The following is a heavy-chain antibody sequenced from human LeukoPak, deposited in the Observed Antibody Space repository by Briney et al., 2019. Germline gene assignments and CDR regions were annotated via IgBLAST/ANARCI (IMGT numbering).Heavy chain of an antibody. J-gene: IGHJ4*02. V-gene: IGHV3-33*01. CDR1: GFTFSSYG. CDR2: IWYDGSNQ. CDR3: ARDQGSSSWYNFDY. D-gene: IGHD6-13*01. Sequence: GGSLRLSCVASGFTFSSYGMHWVRQAPGKGLEWVALIWYDGSNQHYADSVRGRSTISRDNSKSTLYLQMNSLRAEDTAVYYCARDQGSSSWYNFDYWGQGTLVTVSS.